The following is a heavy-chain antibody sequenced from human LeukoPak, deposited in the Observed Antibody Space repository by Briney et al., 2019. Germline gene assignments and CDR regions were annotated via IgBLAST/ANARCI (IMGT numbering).Heavy chain of an antibody. V-gene: IGHV4-59*01. Sequence: SGTLSLTCTVSGGSISSYYWGWIRQPPGKGLEWIGYIYYSGSTNYNPSLKSRVTISVDTSKNQFSLKLSSVTAADTAVYYCARERSGSYPPYYFDYWGQGALVTVSS. CDR3: ARERSGSYPPYYFDY. J-gene: IGHJ4*02. D-gene: IGHD1-26*01. CDR1: GGSISSYY. CDR2: IYYSGST.